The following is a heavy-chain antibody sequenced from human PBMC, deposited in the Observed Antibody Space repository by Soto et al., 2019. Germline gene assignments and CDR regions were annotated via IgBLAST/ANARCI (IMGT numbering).Heavy chain of an antibody. J-gene: IGHJ3*02. Sequence: ASVEVCCEASGYTFTSYDINWVRQATGEGLEWMGWMNPNSGNTGYAQKFQGRVTMTRNTSISTAYMELSSLRSEDTAVYYCARREYYYDSSGYYYDAFDIWGQGTMVTVSS. D-gene: IGHD3-22*01. CDR1: GYTFTSYD. CDR2: MNPNSGNT. CDR3: ARREYYYDSSGYYYDAFDI. V-gene: IGHV1-8*01.